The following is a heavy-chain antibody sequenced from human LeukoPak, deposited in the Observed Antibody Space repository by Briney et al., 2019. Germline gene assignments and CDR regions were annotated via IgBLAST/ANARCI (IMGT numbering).Heavy chain of an antibody. V-gene: IGHV1-69*06. CDR1: GGTFSSYA. Sequence: SVKVSCKASGGTFSSYAISWVRQAPGQGLEWMGGIIPIFGTANYAQKFQGRVTLTADKSTSTAYMELSSLRSEDTAVYYCARVSGYCSSTSCTSFDYWGQGTLVTVSS. D-gene: IGHD2-2*01. J-gene: IGHJ4*02. CDR3: ARVSGYCSSTSCTSFDY. CDR2: IIPIFGTA.